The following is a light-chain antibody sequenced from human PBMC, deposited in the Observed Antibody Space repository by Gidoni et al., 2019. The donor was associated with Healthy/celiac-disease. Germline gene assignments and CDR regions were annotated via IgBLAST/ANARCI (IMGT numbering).Light chain of an antibody. CDR1: QSILFNFNNKNY. V-gene: IGKV4-1*01. J-gene: IGKJ2*01. CDR2: WAT. CDR3: QQYYTTPFT. Sequence: DIVLTQSADSLAVYLGERATINCKSSQSILFNFNNKNYLAWYQQKPRQPPQLLIYWATIRESGVPDRFSGTGSGSDFTLTINSLQAEDVAVYYCQQYYTTPFTFXXXTKVEIK.